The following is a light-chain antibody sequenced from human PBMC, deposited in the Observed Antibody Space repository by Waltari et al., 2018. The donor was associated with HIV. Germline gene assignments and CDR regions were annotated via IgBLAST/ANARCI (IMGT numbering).Light chain of an antibody. V-gene: IGKV2-28*01. CDR3: MQALQTPT. CDR1: QSLLHNNGYNH. CDR2: LGS. Sequence: DIVMTQSPLSLPVTPGEPASISCRSSQSLLHNNGYNHLDWYLQKPGQSPQLLIYLGSNRASGVPDRVSGSGSGTDFTLKISRVEAEDVGVYYCMQALQTPTFGGGTKVEIK. J-gene: IGKJ4*01.